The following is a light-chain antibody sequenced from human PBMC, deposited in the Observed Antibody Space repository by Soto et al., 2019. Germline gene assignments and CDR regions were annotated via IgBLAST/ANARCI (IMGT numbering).Light chain of an antibody. CDR3: QQYNSYWT. V-gene: IGKV1-5*01. CDR1: QSISSW. J-gene: IGKJ1*01. Sequence: DIQMTQSPSTLSASVGGRVTMACRASQSISSWLAWYQQKPGKAPKLLIYDASSLESGVPSRFSGSGSGTEFTLTISSLQPDDFATYYCQQYNSYWTFGQGTKVDI. CDR2: DAS.